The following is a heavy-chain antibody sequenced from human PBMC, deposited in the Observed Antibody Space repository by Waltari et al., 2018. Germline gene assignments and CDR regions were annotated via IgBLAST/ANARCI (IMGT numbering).Heavy chain of an antibody. CDR1: GFPFSSYA. D-gene: IGHD3-10*01. J-gene: IGHJ4*02. CDR2: ISYDGSNK. V-gene: IGHV3-30-3*01. CDR3: ASSGDTGWG. Sequence: QVQLVESGGGVVQPGRSLRLSCAASGFPFSSYAMHWVRQAPGKGLEWVAVISYDGSNKYYADSGKGRFTIARDNSKNTLYLQMNSLRAEDTAVYYCASSGDTGWGWGQGTLVTVSS.